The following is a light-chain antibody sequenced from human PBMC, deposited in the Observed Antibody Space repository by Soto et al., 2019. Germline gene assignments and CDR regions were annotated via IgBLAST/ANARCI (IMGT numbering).Light chain of an antibody. Sequence: EIVMTQSPATLSVSPGERATLSCRASQSVASDLAWYQHKPGQAPRLLISGVSTGATGIPARFSGSGSGTDFTLTINRLEPEDFAVYYCQLYGISPQFGQGTRLEI. CDR2: GVS. V-gene: IGKV3-15*01. CDR3: QLYGISPQ. J-gene: IGKJ5*01. CDR1: QSVASD.